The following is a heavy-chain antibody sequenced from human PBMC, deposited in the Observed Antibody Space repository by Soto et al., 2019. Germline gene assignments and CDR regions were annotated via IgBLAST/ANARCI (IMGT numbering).Heavy chain of an antibody. J-gene: IGHJ6*03. V-gene: IGHV4-59*01. D-gene: IGHD3-3*01. CDR2: IYYSGST. CDR3: ARDMANYDFWSGVRYYYYMDV. CDR1: GGSISSYY. Sequence: SETLSLTCTVSGGSISSYYWSWIRQPPGKGLEWIGYIYYSGSTNYNPSLKSRVTISVDTSKNQFSLKLSSVTAADTAVYYCARDMANYDFWSGVRYYYYMDVWGKGTTVTGSS.